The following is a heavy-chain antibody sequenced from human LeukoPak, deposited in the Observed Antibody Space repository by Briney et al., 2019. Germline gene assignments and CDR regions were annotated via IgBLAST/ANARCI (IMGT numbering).Heavy chain of an antibody. J-gene: IGHJ4*02. Sequence: GGSLRLSCAASGFTFSSYWMHWVRQAPGKGLVWVSGVSGSGGCTYYADSVKGRFTISRDNSKNTLYLQMNSLRAEDTAVYYCAKDLDIVATITGNWGQGTLVTASS. V-gene: IGHV3-23*01. CDR3: AKDLDIVATITGN. CDR2: VSGSGGCT. D-gene: IGHD5-12*01. CDR1: GFTFSSYW.